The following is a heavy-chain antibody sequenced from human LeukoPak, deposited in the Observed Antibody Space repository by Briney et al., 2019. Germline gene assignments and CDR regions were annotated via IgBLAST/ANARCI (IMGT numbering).Heavy chain of an antibody. V-gene: IGHV3-30*18. CDR2: ISHDGTKN. J-gene: IGHJ4*02. Sequence: GGSLRLSCAASGFTFSSYWMNWARQAPGKGLEWVTFISHDGTKNYYADSVKGRFTVSRDNSKNTLYLQMDSLRADDTAVYYCAKDSSTWGNRYFDYWGQGTLVTVSS. CDR3: AKDSSTWGNRYFDY. CDR1: GFTFSSYW. D-gene: IGHD2-2*01.